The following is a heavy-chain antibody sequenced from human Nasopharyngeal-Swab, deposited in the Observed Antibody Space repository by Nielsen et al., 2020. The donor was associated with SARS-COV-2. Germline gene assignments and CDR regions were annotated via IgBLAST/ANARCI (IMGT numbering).Heavy chain of an antibody. D-gene: IGHD6-13*01. CDR3: ARGGSSWPHWYFDL. J-gene: IGHJ2*01. V-gene: IGHV3-74*01. CDR2: INSDGSST. Sequence: WIRQPPGKGLVWVSRINSDGSSTSYADSVKGRFTISRDNAKNTLYLQMNSLRAEDTAVYYCARGGSSWPHWYFDLWGRGTLVTVSS.